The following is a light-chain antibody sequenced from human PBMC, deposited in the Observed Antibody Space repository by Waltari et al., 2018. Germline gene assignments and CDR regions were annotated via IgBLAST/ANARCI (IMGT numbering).Light chain of an antibody. V-gene: IGKV3-11*01. CDR2: GAS. CDR3: LQSSNWYT. Sequence: EIVLTQSPATLSLSPGESATLSCRASQSVSSYLAWYQLKPGQAPRLLIYGASNRATGIPARFSGSASGTDFTLTINSLEPEDFAVYYCLQSSNWYTFGQGTKLEIK. J-gene: IGKJ2*01. CDR1: QSVSSY.